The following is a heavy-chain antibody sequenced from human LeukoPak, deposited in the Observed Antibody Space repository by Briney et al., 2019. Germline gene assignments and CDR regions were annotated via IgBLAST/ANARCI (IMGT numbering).Heavy chain of an antibody. CDR2: ISSSSSTI. J-gene: IGHJ3*02. CDR1: GFTFSSYS. Sequence: PGGSLRLSCAASGFTFSSYSMNWVRQAPGKGLEWVSYISSSSSTIYYADSVKGRFTISRDNAKNSLYLQMNSLRAEDTAVYYCARDLRGAHDAFDIWGQGTMVTVSS. D-gene: IGHD3-3*01. V-gene: IGHV3-48*04. CDR3: ARDLRGAHDAFDI.